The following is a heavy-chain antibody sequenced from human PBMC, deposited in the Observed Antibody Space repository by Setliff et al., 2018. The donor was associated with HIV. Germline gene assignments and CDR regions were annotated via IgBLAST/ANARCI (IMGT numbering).Heavy chain of an antibody. CDR2: IIPMFGTA. CDR1: GGTFSSYG. D-gene: IGHD2-15*01. Sequence: SVKVSCKASGGTFSSYGINWVRQAPGQGLEWMGGIIPMFGTANYAQKFQGRVTITADESTSTVYMELTRLRSEDTAVYYCARTLGYCSGGSCYLDYWGQGTLFTVSS. CDR3: ARTLGYCSGGSCYLDY. J-gene: IGHJ4*02. V-gene: IGHV1-69*13.